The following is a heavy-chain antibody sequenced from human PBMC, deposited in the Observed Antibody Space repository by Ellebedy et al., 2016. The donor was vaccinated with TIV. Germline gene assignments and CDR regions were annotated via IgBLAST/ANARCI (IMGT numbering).Heavy chain of an antibody. J-gene: IGHJ4*02. V-gene: IGHV3-30*02. D-gene: IGHD3-22*01. CDR2: IRSDGSNK. CDR1: GFSTSG. CDR3: AKDPALVYDTSYYYLDF. Sequence: GGSLRLSCATSGFSTSGMHWVRQAPGKGLEWVAFIRSDGSNKYYADSVEGRFTISRDNSKNTLYLQMESLRAEDTAVYYCAKDPALVYDTSYYYLDFWGQGTLVSVSS.